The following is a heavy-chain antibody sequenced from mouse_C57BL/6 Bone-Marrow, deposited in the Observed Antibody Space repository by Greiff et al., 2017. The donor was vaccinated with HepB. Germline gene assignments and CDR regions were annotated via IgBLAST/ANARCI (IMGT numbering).Heavy chain of an antibody. D-gene: IGHD1-1*01. CDR1: GYTFTSYW. Sequence: VQLQQPGAELVKPGASVKLSCKASGYTFTSYWMHWVKQRPGQGLEWIGMIHPNSGSTNYNEKFKSKATLTVDKSSSTAYMQLSSLTSEDSAVYYCARKGADSVVNFDDWGQGTTLTVSS. V-gene: IGHV1-64*01. CDR3: ARKGADSVVNFDD. CDR2: IHPNSGST. J-gene: IGHJ2*01.